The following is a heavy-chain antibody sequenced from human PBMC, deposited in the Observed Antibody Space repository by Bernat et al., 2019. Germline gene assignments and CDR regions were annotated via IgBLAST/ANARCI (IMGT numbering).Heavy chain of an antibody. Sequence: QVQLVESGGGVVQPGRSLRLSCAASGFTFSSYGMHWVRQAPGKGLEWVAVIWYDGSNKYYADSVKGRFTISRDNSKNTLYLQMNSLRAEDTAVYYCARDPQERGYCSGGSYFHYYYYYMDVWGKGTTVTVSS. CDR3: ARDPQERGYCSGGSYFHYYYYYMDV. V-gene: IGHV3-33*01. CDR2: IWYDGSNK. CDR1: GFTFSSYG. D-gene: IGHD2-15*01. J-gene: IGHJ6*03.